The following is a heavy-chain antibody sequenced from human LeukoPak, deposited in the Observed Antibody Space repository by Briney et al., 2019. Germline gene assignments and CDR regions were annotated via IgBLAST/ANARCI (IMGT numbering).Heavy chain of an antibody. J-gene: IGHJ4*02. CDR2: IPYDGSNK. CDR3: AKGFEMATVNYYFDY. Sequence: PGRSLRLSCAASGFTFSRYGMHWVRQAPGKGLEWGAVIPYDGSNKYYVDSVKGRFTISRDNSKNTLYLQMNSLRVEDMAVYYCAKGFEMATVNYYFDYWGQGTLVTVSP. D-gene: IGHD5-24*01. V-gene: IGHV3-30*18. CDR1: GFTFSRYG.